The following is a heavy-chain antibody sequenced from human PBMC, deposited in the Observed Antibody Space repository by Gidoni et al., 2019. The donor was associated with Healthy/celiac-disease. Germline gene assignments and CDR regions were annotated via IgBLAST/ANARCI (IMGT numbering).Heavy chain of an antibody. V-gene: IGHV4-39*01. J-gene: IGHJ3*02. CDR1: AGSISSRSYY. D-gene: IGHD6-19*01. CDR2: IYYSGST. CDR3: ARQRNIAVAGPYDAFDI. Sequence: QLQLQESGPGLVKPSETLSPTCTVSAGSISSRSYYWGWIRQPPGKGLEWIGSIYYSGSTYYNPSLKSRVTISVDTSKNQFSLKLSSVTAADTAVYYCARQRNIAVAGPYDAFDIWGQGTMVTVSS.